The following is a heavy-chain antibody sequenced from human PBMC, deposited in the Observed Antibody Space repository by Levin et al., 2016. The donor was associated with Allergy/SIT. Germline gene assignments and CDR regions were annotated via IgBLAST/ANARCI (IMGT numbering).Heavy chain of an antibody. Sequence: SETLSLTCAVYGGSFSGYYWSWIRQPPGKGLEWIGEINHSGSTNYNPSLKSRVTISVDTSKNQFSLKLSSVTAADTAVYYCARAQQDDTMALDYWGQGTLVTVSS. D-gene: IGHD3-10*01. CDR2: INHSGST. CDR3: ARAQQDDTMALDY. J-gene: IGHJ4*02. CDR1: GGSFSGYY. V-gene: IGHV4-34*01.